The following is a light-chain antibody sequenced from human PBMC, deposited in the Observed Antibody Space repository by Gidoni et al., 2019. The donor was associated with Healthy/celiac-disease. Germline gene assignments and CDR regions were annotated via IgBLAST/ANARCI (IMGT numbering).Light chain of an antibody. Sequence: EIVLTQSPGTLSLSPGERATLSCRASQSVSSSYLAWYKQKTGQAHRLLIYGASSRATGIPDRFSGSGSGTDFTLTISRLEPEDFAVYYCQQYGSSFTFGPGTKVDIK. V-gene: IGKV3-20*01. CDR1: QSVSSSY. J-gene: IGKJ3*01. CDR3: QQYGSSFT. CDR2: GAS.